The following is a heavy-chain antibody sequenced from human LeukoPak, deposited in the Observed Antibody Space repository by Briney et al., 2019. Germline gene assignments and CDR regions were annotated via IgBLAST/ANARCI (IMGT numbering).Heavy chain of an antibody. CDR2: FDPEDGET. CDR3: ATQRPSTDAALDY. CDR1: GYSLTELS. V-gene: IGHV1-24*01. D-gene: IGHD2-15*01. J-gene: IGHJ4*02. Sequence: GASVKVSCKVSGYSLTELSMHLVRQAPGRGLEWMGGFDPEDGETIYAQKFQGRVTMTEDTSTDTAYMELSSLRSEDTAVYYCATQRPSTDAALDYWGQGTLVTVSS.